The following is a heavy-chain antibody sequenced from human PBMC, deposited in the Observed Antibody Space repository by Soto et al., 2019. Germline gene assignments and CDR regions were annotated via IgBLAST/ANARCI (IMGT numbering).Heavy chain of an antibody. V-gene: IGHV1-58*01. D-gene: IGHD3-16*01. CDR3: AAATEEELWNYYYYYGMDV. Sequence: GGSVEGPCKGFGVTLSSSSLRWGGQARGQSLYWIGWIVVGSGNTNYAQKFQERVTITRDMSTSTAYMELSSLRSEDTAVYYCAAATEEELWNYYYYYGMDVWGQGTTVTVSS. CDR1: GVTLSSSS. J-gene: IGHJ6*02. CDR2: IVVGSGNT.